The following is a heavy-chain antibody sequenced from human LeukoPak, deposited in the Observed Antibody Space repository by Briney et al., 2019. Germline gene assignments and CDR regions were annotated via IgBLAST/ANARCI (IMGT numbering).Heavy chain of an antibody. CDR3: ARGLQSMVRGVISVRYYYGMDV. J-gene: IGHJ6*02. CDR1: GYTFTSYD. V-gene: IGHV1-8*01. D-gene: IGHD3-10*01. CDR2: MNPNSGNT. Sequence: ASVKVSCKASGYTFTSYDINWVRQATGQGLEWMGWMNPNSGNTGYAQKFQGRVTMTRNTSISTAYMELSILRSEDTAVYYCARGLQSMVRGVISVRYYYGMDVWGQGTTVTVSS.